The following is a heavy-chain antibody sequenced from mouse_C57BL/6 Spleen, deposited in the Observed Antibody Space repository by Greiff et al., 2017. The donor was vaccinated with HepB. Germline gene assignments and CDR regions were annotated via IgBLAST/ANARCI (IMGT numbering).Heavy chain of an antibody. V-gene: IGHV2-2*01. J-gene: IGHJ1*03. Sequence: VQGVESGPGLVQPSQSLSITCTVSGFSFTSYGVHWVRQSPGKGLEWLGVIWSGGSTDYNAAFISRLSISKDNSKSQVFFKMNSLQADDTAIYYCARNAYGSSYRYFDVWGTGTTVTVSS. CDR2: IWSGGST. CDR3: ARNAYGSSYRYFDV. D-gene: IGHD1-1*01. CDR1: GFSFTSYG.